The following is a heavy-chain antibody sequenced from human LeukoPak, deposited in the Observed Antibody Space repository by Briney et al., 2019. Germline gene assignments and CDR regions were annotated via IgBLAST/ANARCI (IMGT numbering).Heavy chain of an antibody. Sequence: GASVKVSCKASGYTFTSYYMHWVRQAPGQGLEWMGIINPSGGSTSYAQKFQGRVTMTRDTSTSTVYMELSSLRSEDTAVYYCARDGVYGDYGPYYFDYWGQGTLVTVSS. J-gene: IGHJ4*02. CDR1: GYTFTSYY. CDR2: INPSGGST. D-gene: IGHD4-17*01. CDR3: ARDGVYGDYGPYYFDY. V-gene: IGHV1-46*01.